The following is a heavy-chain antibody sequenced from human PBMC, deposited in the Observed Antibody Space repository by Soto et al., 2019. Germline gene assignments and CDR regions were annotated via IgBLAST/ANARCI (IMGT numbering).Heavy chain of an antibody. CDR2: IYYTGST. Sequence: SETLSLTCTVSGDSVSSGTYYWNWIRQAPGKGLEWIGYIYYTGSTNYNPSLKSRVTISLDTSENQFSLKLTSVTAADTAVYYCAKDSSDGGLLEYWGHGTLVTVSS. V-gene: IGHV4-61*01. J-gene: IGHJ4*01. CDR1: GDSVSSGTYY. D-gene: IGHD3-3*01. CDR3: AKDSSDGGLLEY.